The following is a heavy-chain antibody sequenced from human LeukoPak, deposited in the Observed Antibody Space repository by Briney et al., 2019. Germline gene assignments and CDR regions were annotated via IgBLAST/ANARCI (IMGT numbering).Heavy chain of an antibody. V-gene: IGHV5-51*01. CDR2: IYPAGSDT. CDR1: GYSFTTSW. D-gene: IGHD6-19*01. CDR3: ARQRSSGWYIDF. Sequence: GEALKISCQGAGYSFTTSWIAWVRQRPGKGLEWMGIIYPAGSDTRYSPSFKGLVTISADKSINTAYLQWSSLKASDTAMYYCARQRSSGWYIDFWGQGTLVTASS. J-gene: IGHJ4*02.